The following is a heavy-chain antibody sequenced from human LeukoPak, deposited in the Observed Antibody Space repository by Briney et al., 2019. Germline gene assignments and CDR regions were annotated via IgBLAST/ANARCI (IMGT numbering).Heavy chain of an antibody. V-gene: IGHV3-21*04. CDR3: AGPGQGLDD. CDR1: GFTFSSYS. J-gene: IGHJ4*02. CDR2: IGSRSDHI. Sequence: GGSLRLSCAASGFTFSSYSMNWVRQAPGKGLEWVSSIGSRSDHIYYADSVKGRFTISRDNAKSSLYLQMNILRAEDTAVYYCAGPGQGLDDWGQGTLVTVSS.